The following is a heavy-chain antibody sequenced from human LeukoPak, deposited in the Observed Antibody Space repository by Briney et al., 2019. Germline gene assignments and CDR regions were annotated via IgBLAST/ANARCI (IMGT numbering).Heavy chain of an antibody. J-gene: IGHJ4*02. V-gene: IGHV3-30-3*01. CDR1: GFTFSGYA. CDR2: ISYDGSDK. D-gene: IGHD2-2*01. Sequence: GGSLRLSCAASGFTFSGYAMYWVRQAPGKGLEWVAVISYDGSDKYYADSVKGRFTISRDNSKNTLYVQMNSLRAEDTAVYYCARGRGYCSSTSCHSPDYWGQGTLVTASS. CDR3: ARGRGYCSSTSCHSPDY.